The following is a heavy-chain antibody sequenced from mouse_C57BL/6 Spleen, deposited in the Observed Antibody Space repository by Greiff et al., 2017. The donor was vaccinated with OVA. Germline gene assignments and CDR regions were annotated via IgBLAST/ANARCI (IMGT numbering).Heavy chain of an antibody. J-gene: IGHJ2*01. V-gene: IGHV1-55*01. Sequence: QVQLQQPGAELVKPGASVKMSCKASGYTFTSYWITWVKQRPGQGLEWIGDIYPGSGSTNYNEKFKSKATLTVDTSSSTAYMQLSSLTSEDSAVYYCARPITTVVATEGFDYWGQGTTLTVSS. CDR3: ARPITTVVATEGFDY. D-gene: IGHD1-1*01. CDR2: IYPGSGST. CDR1: GYTFTSYW.